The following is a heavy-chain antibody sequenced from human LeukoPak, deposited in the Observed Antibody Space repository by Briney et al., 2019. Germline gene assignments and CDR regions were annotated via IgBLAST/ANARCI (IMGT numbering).Heavy chain of an antibody. J-gene: IGHJ4*02. CDR2: IYYRGST. CDR1: GGSISSSY. V-gene: IGHV4-59*01. CDR3: ARGSTPYLFDF. Sequence: SSETLSLTCTLSGGSISSSYWSWIRQPPGKGLEWIGYIYYRGSTTYNPSLKSRVTISIDTSKNQFSLRLSSVTAADTAVYFCARGSTPYLFDFWGQGTLVTVSS.